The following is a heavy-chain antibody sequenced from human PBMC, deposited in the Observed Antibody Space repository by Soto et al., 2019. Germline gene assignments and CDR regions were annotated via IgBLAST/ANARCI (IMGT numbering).Heavy chain of an antibody. Sequence: QVVQSGAEVKKPGSSVKVSCKASGGTFNRQAFSWVRQAPGQGLEWMGGFIPIFGTTDYSQKFQGRVPITAEEATSTAYMELSRLTSDDTAVYYCARGDSSMFEGGEWFDPWGQGTLVTVSS. J-gene: IGHJ5*02. CDR2: FIPIFGTT. CDR1: GGTFNRQA. V-gene: IGHV1-69*12. CDR3: ARGDSSMFEGGEWFDP. D-gene: IGHD3-10*02.